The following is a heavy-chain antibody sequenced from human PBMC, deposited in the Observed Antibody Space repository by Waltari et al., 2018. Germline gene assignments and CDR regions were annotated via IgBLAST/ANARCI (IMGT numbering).Heavy chain of an antibody. CDR2: IYTSGST. Sequence: QVQLQESGPGLVKPSETLSLTCTVSGGSISGGRYYWSWIRPPAGKGLEWIGRIYTSGSTNYNPSPKSRVTISVDTSKNHFSLKLTSVTAADTAVYYCARAAAAGTNSWTFDLWGQGTLVTVSS. J-gene: IGHJ4*02. V-gene: IGHV4-61*02. CDR1: GGSISGGRYY. D-gene: IGHD6-13*01. CDR3: ARAAAAGTNSWTFDL.